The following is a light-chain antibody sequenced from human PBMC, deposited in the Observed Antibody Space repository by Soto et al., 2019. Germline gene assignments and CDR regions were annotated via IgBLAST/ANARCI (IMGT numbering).Light chain of an antibody. CDR3: QQRSNWIT. CDR2: DAS. CDR1: QSIINY. V-gene: IGKV3-11*01. Sequence: EILLTQSPATLSLSPGERATLSCRASQSIINYLAWYQQKPGQAPRLLIYDASNRATGIPARLSVSGSGTDFTLPIRSLEPEDFAVYYCQQRSNWITFGQGTRLEIK. J-gene: IGKJ5*01.